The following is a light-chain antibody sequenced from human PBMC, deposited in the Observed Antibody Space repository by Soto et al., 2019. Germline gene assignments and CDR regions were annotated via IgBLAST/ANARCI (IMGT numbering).Light chain of an antibody. J-gene: IGLJ2*01. Sequence: QSVLTQPASVSGSPGQSITISCTGTSSDVGGYNYVSWYQQHPGKAPKSVIYDVSNRPSGVSYRFSGSKSGNTASLTISGLQAEDEADYYCSSYTSSSTVVFGGGTKVTVL. CDR3: SSYTSSSTVV. CDR1: SSDVGGYNY. V-gene: IGLV2-14*01. CDR2: DVS.